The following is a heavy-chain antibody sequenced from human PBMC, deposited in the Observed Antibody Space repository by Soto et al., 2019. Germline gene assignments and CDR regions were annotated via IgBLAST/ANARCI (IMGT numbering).Heavy chain of an antibody. Sequence: GASVKVSCKASGGTFSSYAISWVRQAPGQGLEWMGGIIPIFGAANYAQKFQGRVTITADESTSTAYMELSSLRSEDTAVYYCARGYCSGGSCLFDYWGQGTLVTVSS. CDR2: IIPIFGAA. V-gene: IGHV1-69*13. CDR3: ARGYCSGGSCLFDY. J-gene: IGHJ4*02. CDR1: GGTFSSYA. D-gene: IGHD2-15*01.